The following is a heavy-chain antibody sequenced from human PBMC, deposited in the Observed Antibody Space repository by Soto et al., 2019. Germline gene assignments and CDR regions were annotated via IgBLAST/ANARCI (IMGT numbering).Heavy chain of an antibody. CDR3: ARYVYSGYDDDAFDI. CDR2: IYYSGST. CDR1: GGSISSYY. J-gene: IGHJ3*02. Sequence: QVQLQESGPGLVKPSETLSLTCTVSGGSISSYYWSWIRQPPGKGLEWIGYIYYSGSTNYNPSLKGRVTISVDTSKNQFSLKLCSVTAADTAVYYCARYVYSGYDDDAFDIWGQGTMVTVSS. D-gene: IGHD5-12*01. V-gene: IGHV4-59*01.